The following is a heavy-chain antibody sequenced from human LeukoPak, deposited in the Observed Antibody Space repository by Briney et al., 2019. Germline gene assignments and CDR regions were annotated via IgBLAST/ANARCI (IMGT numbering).Heavy chain of an antibody. CDR2: ISYDGSNK. D-gene: IGHD3-22*01. Sequence: PGRSLRLSCAASAFSFSSYGMHWVRQAPGKGLEWVAVISYDGSNKYYADSVKGRFTISRDNSKNTLYLQMNSLRAEDTAVFYCAKDHAYYYYDSSGYYDYWGQGTLVTVSS. J-gene: IGHJ4*02. CDR1: AFSFSSYG. V-gene: IGHV3-30*18. CDR3: AKDHAYYYYDSSGYYDY.